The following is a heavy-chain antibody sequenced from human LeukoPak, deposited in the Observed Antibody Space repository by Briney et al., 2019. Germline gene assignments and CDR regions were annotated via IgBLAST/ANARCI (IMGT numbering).Heavy chain of an antibody. D-gene: IGHD3-22*01. J-gene: IGHJ3*02. Sequence: AGGSLGLSCAASGFTFSSYWMHWVRQAPGKGLVWVSRINSDGSSTSYADSVKGRFTISRDNAKNTLYLQMNSLRAEDTAVYYCTREKDYYDSSGYYRDAFDIWGQGTKVTASS. V-gene: IGHV3-74*01. CDR2: INSDGSST. CDR1: GFTFSSYW. CDR3: TREKDYYDSSGYYRDAFDI.